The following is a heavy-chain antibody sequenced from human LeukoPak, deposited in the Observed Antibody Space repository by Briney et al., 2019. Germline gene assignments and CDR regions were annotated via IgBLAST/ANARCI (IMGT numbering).Heavy chain of an antibody. V-gene: IGHV3-7*01. CDR2: IKQDGTEK. D-gene: IGHD2-2*02. Sequence: GGSLRLSCAASGFTFSGYWMTCVRQAPGKGLEWVANIKQDGTEKYYVDSVKGRFSISRDNAKNSLYLQMNSLRDEDTAVYYCTRGRYNDYWGQGTLVTVSS. CDR3: TRGRYNDY. J-gene: IGHJ4*02. CDR1: GFTFSGYW.